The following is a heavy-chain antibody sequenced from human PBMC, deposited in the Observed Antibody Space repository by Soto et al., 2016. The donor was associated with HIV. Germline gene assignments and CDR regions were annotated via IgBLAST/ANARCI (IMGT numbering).Heavy chain of an antibody. CDR1: GFTFSRYW. CDR3: ARELRSYNYGSELDY. Sequence: EVQLVESGGGLVQPGGSLRLSCVASGFTFSRYWMTWVRQAPGKGLEWVANIKQDGSEEYYVDSVKGRFTISRDNANNTLYLQMDSLRAEDTAVYYCARELRSYNYGSELDYVGPGTLVIVSS. CDR2: IKQDGSEE. J-gene: IGHJ4*03. D-gene: IGHD5-18*01. V-gene: IGHV3-7*04.